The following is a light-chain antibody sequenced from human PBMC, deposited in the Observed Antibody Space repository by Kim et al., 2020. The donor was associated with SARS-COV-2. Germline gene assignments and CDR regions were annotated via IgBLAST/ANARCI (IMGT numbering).Light chain of an antibody. J-gene: IGKJ2*01. CDR1: QGISSF. Sequence: VCLGSRVTITCRASQGISSFLTWFHEKPGKAPDHRIYAASTLQSGVPSRFSGSGSETEYSLTITGLQPEDFEAYFCKQFQSYPYTFSQGTKLEI. CDR3: KQFQSYPYT. V-gene: IGKV1-9*01. CDR2: AAS.